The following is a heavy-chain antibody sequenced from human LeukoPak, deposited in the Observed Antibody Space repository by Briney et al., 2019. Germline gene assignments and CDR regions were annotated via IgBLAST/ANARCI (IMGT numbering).Heavy chain of an antibody. CDR3: ARGTYGSGSFVYYYYGLDV. CDR1: GFTFSTFG. D-gene: IGHD3-10*01. Sequence: GGSLRLSCAASGFTFSTFGMHWVRQAPGKGRGGVAVISYDGSNKYYADSVKGRFTISRDNSKKTLFLQMNSLRAEDTAVYYCARGTYGSGSFVYYYYGLDVWGQGTTVIVSS. J-gene: IGHJ6*02. V-gene: IGHV3-30*03. CDR2: ISYDGSNK.